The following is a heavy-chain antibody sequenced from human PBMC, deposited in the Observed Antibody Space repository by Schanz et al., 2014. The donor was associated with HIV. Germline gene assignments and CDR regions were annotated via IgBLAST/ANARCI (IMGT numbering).Heavy chain of an antibody. J-gene: IGHJ6*02. CDR2: ISDTGVRT. V-gene: IGHV3-23*01. CDR3: AKSRGDSWPYGMDV. CDR1: GFTFSNYA. Sequence: EVQLLESGGGLVQPGGSLRLSCEASGFTFSNYAMSWVRQAPGKGLEWVSGISDTGVRTNYADSVKGRLTISRDNSENTLYLQMNSLRAKDTAVYYCAKSRGDSWPYGMDVWGQGTTVTVSS. D-gene: IGHD4-17*01.